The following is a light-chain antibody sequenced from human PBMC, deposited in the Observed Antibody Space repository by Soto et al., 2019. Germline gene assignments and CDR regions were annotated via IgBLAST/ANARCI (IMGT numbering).Light chain of an antibody. V-gene: IGKV3-15*01. J-gene: IGKJ4*01. CDR1: QSVSTH. CDR2: DTS. Sequence: RLMTQSPLTLSVSPGESATLSCRASQSVSTHLAWYQQKPGRAPRLLIYDTSSRVTGVPARFSGSGSETEFTLTISGLQSEDFAVYYCQQHDTWPLTFGGGTTLQI. CDR3: QQHDTWPLT.